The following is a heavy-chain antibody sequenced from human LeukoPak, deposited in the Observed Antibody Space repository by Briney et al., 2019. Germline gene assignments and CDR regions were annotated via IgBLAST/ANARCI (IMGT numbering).Heavy chain of an antibody. CDR2: ISDSGDST. CDR3: AKYAVVGTPFFDY. J-gene: IGHJ4*02. Sequence: PGGSLRLSCAASGFTFSSHAVSWVRQAPGKRLEWVSAISDSGDSTYYADSVKGRFTISRDNSKNTLYLQMSSLRAEDTAVYYCAKYAVVGTPFFDYWGQGTLVTISS. D-gene: IGHD2-15*01. CDR1: GFTFSSHA. V-gene: IGHV3-23*01.